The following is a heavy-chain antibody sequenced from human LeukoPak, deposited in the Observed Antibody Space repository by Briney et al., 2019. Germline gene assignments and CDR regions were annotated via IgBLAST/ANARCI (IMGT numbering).Heavy chain of an antibody. CDR2: ISGSGGST. V-gene: IGHV3-23*01. CDR3: AKDEGDYVWGSYRLY. Sequence: PGGSLRLSCAASGFTFSSYAMSWVRQAPGKGLEWVSAISGSGGSTYYADSVKGRFTISRDNSKNTLYLQMNSLRAEDTAVYYCAKDEGDYVWGSYRLYWGQGTLVTVSS. J-gene: IGHJ4*02. CDR1: GFTFSSYA. D-gene: IGHD3-16*02.